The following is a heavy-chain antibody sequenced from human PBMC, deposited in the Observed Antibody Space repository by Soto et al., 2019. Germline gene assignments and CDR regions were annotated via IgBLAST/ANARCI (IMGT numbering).Heavy chain of an antibody. CDR2: IDKVGTDS. CDR1: EFTFIGRS. CDR3: ARGWFGPDV. V-gene: IGHV3-74*01. Sequence: EVQLVESGGGLVQPGGSLRLSCAASEFTFIGRSVHWVRQAPGKGLVWVSGIDKVGTDSTYADSVKGRFTSSRDNAKNTVYLQMHSLRVEDTAVYYCARGWFGPDVWGKGTTVTVSS. J-gene: IGHJ6*03. D-gene: IGHD3-10*01.